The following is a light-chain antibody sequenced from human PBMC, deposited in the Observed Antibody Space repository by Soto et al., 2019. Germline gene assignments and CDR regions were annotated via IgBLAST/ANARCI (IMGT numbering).Light chain of an antibody. CDR3: CSYTSSSTLVV. CDR1: SSDVGGYNS. V-gene: IGLV2-14*01. CDR2: EVS. J-gene: IGLJ2*01. Sequence: QSALTQPASVSGSPGQSITISCTGTSSDVGGYNSVSWYQQHPGKAPKLMIFEVSNRPSGVSNRFSGSKSANTASLTISGIQAEDEADYYFCSYTSSSTLVVFGGGTKLTVL.